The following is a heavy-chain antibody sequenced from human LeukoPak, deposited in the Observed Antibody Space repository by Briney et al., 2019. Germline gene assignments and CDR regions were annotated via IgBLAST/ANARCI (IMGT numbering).Heavy chain of an antibody. Sequence: GGSLRLSCAASGFTFSSYAMSWVRQAPGKGLEWVSSISSSSSYIYYADSVKGRFTISRDNAKNSLYLQMNSLRAEDTAVYYCARGPPVSGYDVDCWGQGTLVTVSS. J-gene: IGHJ4*02. D-gene: IGHD5-12*01. CDR3: ARGPPVSGYDVDC. CDR2: ISSSSSYI. CDR1: GFTFSSYA. V-gene: IGHV3-21*01.